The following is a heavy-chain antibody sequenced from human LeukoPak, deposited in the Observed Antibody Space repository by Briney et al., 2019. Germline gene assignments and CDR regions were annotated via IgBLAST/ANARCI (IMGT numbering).Heavy chain of an antibody. CDR3: ARGVKGLRGAFDI. CDR2: IYYSGST. Sequence: SQTLSLTCTVSGGSISSGGYYWSWIRQHPGKGLEWIGYIYYSGSTYYNPSLESRVTISVDTSKNQFSLKLSSVTAADTAVYYCARGVKGLRGAFDIWGQGTMVTVSS. J-gene: IGHJ3*02. CDR1: GGSISSGGYY. D-gene: IGHD3-10*01. V-gene: IGHV4-31*03.